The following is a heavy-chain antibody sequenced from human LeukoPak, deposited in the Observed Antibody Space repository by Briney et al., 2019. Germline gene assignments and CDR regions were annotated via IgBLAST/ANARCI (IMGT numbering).Heavy chain of an antibody. J-gene: IGHJ5*02. Sequence: SETLSLTCAVYSGSFSGYYWNWIRQPPGKGLEWIGEINQSGSTNYNPSLKSRVTISFDTSKNQFSLKLSSVTAADTAVYYCARLSYYDSSGPWGQGTLVTVSS. CDR1: SGSFSGYY. CDR3: ARLSYYDSSGP. D-gene: IGHD3-22*01. CDR2: INQSGST. V-gene: IGHV4-34*01.